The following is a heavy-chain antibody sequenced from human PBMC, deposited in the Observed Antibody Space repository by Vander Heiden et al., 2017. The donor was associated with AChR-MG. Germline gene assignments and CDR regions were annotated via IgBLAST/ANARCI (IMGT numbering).Heavy chain of an antibody. CDR1: GGSNSSGGYY. J-gene: IGHJ4*02. CDR2: IYYSGST. CDR3: AGDSPPYSSSGKGLDY. D-gene: IGHD6-6*01. V-gene: IGHV4-31*03. Sequence: QVQLQESGPGLVKASQTLSLTCTVSGGSNSSGGYYWSWVRQHPGKRLKWIGYIYYSGSTYYNPSLMSRVTISVDTSKNHFSLKLSSVTAADTAVYYCAGDSPPYSSSGKGLDYWGQGTLVTVSS.